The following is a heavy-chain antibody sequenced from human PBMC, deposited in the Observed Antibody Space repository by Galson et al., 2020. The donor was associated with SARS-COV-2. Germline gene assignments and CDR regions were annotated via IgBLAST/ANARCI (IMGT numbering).Heavy chain of an antibody. V-gene: IGHV4-59*01. J-gene: IGHJ4*02. Sequence: SATLSLTCTVSGGSISIFYWSWIRQPPGKGLEWIGYISYTGSTNYTPSLKSRVTIAVDTSKNQFSLNLSSVTAADTAVYYCARVGHLAFDYWGQGSLVTVSS. CDR3: ARVGHLAFDY. D-gene: IGHD3-10*01. CDR2: ISYTGST. CDR1: GGSISIFY.